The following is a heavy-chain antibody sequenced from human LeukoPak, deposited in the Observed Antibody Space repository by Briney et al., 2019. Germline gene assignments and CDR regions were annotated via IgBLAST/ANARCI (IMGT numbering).Heavy chain of an antibody. D-gene: IGHD5-24*01. Sequence: GGSLRLSCAASGFTFSSYAMSWVRQAPGKGLGWVSAISGSGGSTYYADSVKGRFTISRDNSKNTLYLQMNSLRAEDTAVYYCARGRGRENPYYFDYWGQGTLVTVSS. CDR1: GFTFSSYA. J-gene: IGHJ4*02. V-gene: IGHV3-23*01. CDR3: ARGRGRENPYYFDY. CDR2: ISGSGGST.